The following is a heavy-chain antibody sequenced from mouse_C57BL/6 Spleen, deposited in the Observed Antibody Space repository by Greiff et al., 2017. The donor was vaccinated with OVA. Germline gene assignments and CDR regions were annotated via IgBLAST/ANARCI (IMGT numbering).Heavy chain of an antibody. CDR3: ASSPYGNYDYFDY. V-gene: IGHV1-64*01. J-gene: IGHJ2*01. CDR2: IHPNSGST. D-gene: IGHD2-1*01. Sequence: QVQLQQPGAELVKPGASVKLSCTASGYTFTSYWLHWVKQRPGQGLEWIGMIHPNSGSTNYNEQFKSVATRTVVYSASSAYMLLRLLTSEDTAVYDCASSPYGNYDYFDYWGQGTTLTVSS. CDR1: GYTFTSYW.